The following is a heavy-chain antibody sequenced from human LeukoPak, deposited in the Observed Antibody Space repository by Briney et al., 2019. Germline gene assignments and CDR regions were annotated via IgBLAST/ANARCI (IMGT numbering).Heavy chain of an antibody. CDR2: TKKDGSEK. D-gene: IGHD2-15*01. Sequence: GGSLRLSCAASGFTFSSFWMTWVRQAPGEGQEWVANTKKDGSEKYYVDSVKGRFTISRDNAKNSLYLQMNSLSAEDTAVYYCARDQRASPAAADYWGQGTLVIVSS. CDR1: GFTFSSFW. J-gene: IGHJ4*02. CDR3: ARDQRASPAAADY. V-gene: IGHV3-7*01.